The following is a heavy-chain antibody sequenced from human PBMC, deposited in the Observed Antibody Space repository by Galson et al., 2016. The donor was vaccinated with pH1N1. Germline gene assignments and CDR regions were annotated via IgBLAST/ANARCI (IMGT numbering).Heavy chain of an antibody. J-gene: IGHJ3*02. Sequence: TLSLTCTVSGGPIGGGYYIWTWIRQPAGKGLEWIGRVFASGNTNYNPSLQGRVTISLYTSKSQFSLELSSVTAADTAVYYCARARPTWDLLAVAFDIWGHGTVVTVAS. CDR1: GGPIGGGYYI. CDR2: VFASGNT. CDR3: ARARPTWDLLAVAFDI. V-gene: IGHV4-61*02. D-gene: IGHD1-26*01.